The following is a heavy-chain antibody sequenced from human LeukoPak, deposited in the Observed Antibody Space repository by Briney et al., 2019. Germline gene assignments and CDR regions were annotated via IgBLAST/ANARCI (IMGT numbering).Heavy chain of an antibody. V-gene: IGHV3-7*03. J-gene: IGHJ4*02. CDR2: IKQDGSER. CDR1: GFTFSNYY. D-gene: IGHD6-13*01. Sequence: GGSLRLSCAASGFTFSNYYMSWVRRAPGKGLEWVANIKQDGSERFYGDSVTGRFTISRDNAKNSLYLQMNSLRAEDTAVYYCAKSHGSSWSPVFDYWGQGTLVTVSS. CDR3: AKSHGSSWSPVFDY.